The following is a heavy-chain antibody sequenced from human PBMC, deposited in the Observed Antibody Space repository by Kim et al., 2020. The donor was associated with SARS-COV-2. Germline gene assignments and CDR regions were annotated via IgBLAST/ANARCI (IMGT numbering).Heavy chain of an antibody. CDR2: ISYDGSNK. V-gene: IGHV3-30*18. D-gene: IGHD6-13*01. CDR1: GFTFSSYG. Sequence: GGSLRLSCAASGFTFSSYGMHWVRQAPGKGLEWVAVISYDGSNKYYADSVKGRFTISRDNSKNTLYLQMNSLRAEDTAVYYCAKDHAKYSSSGWADAFD. CDR3: AKDHAKYSSSGWADAFD. J-gene: IGHJ3*02.